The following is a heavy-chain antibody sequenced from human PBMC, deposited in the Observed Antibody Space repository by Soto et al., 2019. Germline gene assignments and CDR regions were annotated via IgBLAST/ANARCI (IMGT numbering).Heavy chain of an antibody. D-gene: IGHD3-3*01. CDR1: GFTFSSYS. CDR3: ARDSDYYDFWSGYFDY. CDR2: ISSSSSTI. Sequence: GGSLRLSCAASGFTFSSYSMNWVRQAPGKGLEWVSYISSSSSTIYYADSVKGRFTISRDNAKNSLYLQMNSLRDEDTAVYYCARDSDYYDFWSGYFDYWGQGTLVTVSS. J-gene: IGHJ4*02. V-gene: IGHV3-48*02.